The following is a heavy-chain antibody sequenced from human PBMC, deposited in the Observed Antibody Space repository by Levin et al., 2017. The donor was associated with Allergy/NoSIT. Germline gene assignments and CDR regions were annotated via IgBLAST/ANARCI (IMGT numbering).Heavy chain of an antibody. Sequence: KSSETLSLTCTVSGGSISSYYWSWIRQPPGKGLEWIGYIYYSGSTTYNPSLKSRVTISVDTSKNQFSLKLSSVTAADTAVYYCARLGSYYYYGMDVWGQGTTVTVSS. CDR2: IYYSGST. CDR3: ARLGSYYYYGMDV. CDR1: GGSISSYY. V-gene: IGHV4-59*08. J-gene: IGHJ6*02.